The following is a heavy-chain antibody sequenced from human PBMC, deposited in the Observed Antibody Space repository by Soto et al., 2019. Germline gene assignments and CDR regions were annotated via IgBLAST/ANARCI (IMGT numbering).Heavy chain of an antibody. D-gene: IGHD6-25*01. Sequence: GGSLRLSCAASGFTFSSYGMHWVRQAPGKGLEWVAVISYDGSNKYYADSVKGRFTISRDNSKNTLYLQMNSLRAEDTAVYYCAKDQESGYMDVWGKGTTVTAP. V-gene: IGHV3-30*18. J-gene: IGHJ6*03. CDR1: GFTFSSYG. CDR3: AKDQESGYMDV. CDR2: ISYDGSNK.